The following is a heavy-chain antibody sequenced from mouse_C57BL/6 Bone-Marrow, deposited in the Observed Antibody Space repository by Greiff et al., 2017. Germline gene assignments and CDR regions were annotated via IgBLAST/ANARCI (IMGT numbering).Heavy chain of an antibody. CDR1: GFTFSSYA. V-gene: IGHV5-4*03. CDR3: ARGSIYYDYGWFAY. D-gene: IGHD2-4*01. J-gene: IGHJ3*01. CDR2: ISAGGSYT. Sequence: EVKLMESGGGLVKPGGSLKLSCAASGFTFSSYAMSWVRQTPEKRLEWVATISAGGSYTYYPDNVKGRFTISRDNAKNNLYLQMSHLKSEDTAMYYCARGSIYYDYGWFAYWGQGTLVTVSA.